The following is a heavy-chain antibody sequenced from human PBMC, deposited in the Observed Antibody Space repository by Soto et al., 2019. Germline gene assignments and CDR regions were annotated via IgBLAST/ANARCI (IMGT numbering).Heavy chain of an antibody. J-gene: IGHJ4*02. CDR3: AKGSGGGRPYFFDN. D-gene: IGHD6-6*01. CDR2: INDRGTFT. CDR1: GFTFSNYA. V-gene: IGHV3-23*04. Sequence: EVHLVESGGLLVQPGGSLRLSCAASGFTFSNYAMAWVRQTPGEGLEWVSAINDRGTFTWYADSVRGRFTISRDNSKNTVHLDLDSLRADDTAMYYCAKGSGGGRPYFFDNWGQGTLVTVSS.